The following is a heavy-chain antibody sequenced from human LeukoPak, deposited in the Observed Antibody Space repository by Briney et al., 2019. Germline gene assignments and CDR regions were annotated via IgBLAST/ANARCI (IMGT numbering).Heavy chain of an antibody. J-gene: IGHJ4*02. D-gene: IGHD6-13*01. Sequence: SETLSLTCTVSGGSMSTYYWSWIRQPPGKGLEWIGYIYDSLSTDYNPSLKRRVTISVDMSKNQFSLKLTSVTAADTAVYYCARRSWYVDYWGQGTLVTVSS. CDR3: ARRSWYVDY. CDR2: IYDSLST. CDR1: GGSMSTYY. V-gene: IGHV4-59*01.